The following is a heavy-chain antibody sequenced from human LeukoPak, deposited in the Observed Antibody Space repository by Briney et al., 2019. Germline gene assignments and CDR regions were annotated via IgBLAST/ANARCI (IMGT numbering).Heavy chain of an antibody. CDR1: GGTFSSYA. CDR3: ASFHSSGWYYY. V-gene: IGHV1-46*01. Sequence: ASVKVSCKASGGTFSSYAISWVRQAPGQGLEWIGIINPSGGSTSYAQKFQGRVTMTRDTSTSTVYMELSSLRSEDTAVYYCASFHSSGWYYYWGQGTLVTVSS. CDR2: INPSGGST. D-gene: IGHD6-19*01. J-gene: IGHJ4*02.